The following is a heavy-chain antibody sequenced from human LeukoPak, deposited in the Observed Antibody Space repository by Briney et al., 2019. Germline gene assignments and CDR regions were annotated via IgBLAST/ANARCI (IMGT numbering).Heavy chain of an antibody. J-gene: IGHJ5*02. CDR1: GYTFTSYD. V-gene: IGHV1-69*04. CDR3: ARDRYYYDSSGYPNWFDP. D-gene: IGHD3-22*01. CDR2: IIPILGIA. Sequence: SVKVSCKASGYTFTSYDINWVRQAPGQGLEWMGRIIPILGIANYAQKFQGRVTITADKSTSTAYMELSSLRSEDTAVYYCARDRYYYDSSGYPNWFDPWGQGTLVTVSS.